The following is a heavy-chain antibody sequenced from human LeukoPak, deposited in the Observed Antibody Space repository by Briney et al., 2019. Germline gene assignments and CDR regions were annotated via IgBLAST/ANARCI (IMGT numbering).Heavy chain of an antibody. CDR1: GFTFSSYG. Sequence: GGSLRLSCAASGFTFSSYGMHWVRQAPGKGLEGVAVISYDGSNKYYADSVKGRFTISRDNSKNTLYLQMNSLRAWDTAVYYCAKDDASSFDYWGQGTLVTVSS. J-gene: IGHJ4*02. V-gene: IGHV3-30*18. D-gene: IGHD2-15*01. CDR3: AKDDASSFDY. CDR2: ISYDGSNK.